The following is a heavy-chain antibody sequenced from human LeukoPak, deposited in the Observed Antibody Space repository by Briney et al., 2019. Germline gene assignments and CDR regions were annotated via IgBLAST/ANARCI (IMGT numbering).Heavy chain of an antibody. J-gene: IGHJ5*02. V-gene: IGHV1-69*13. CDR3: ARNQWDWFDP. Sequence: GASVKVSCKASGYTFASYAMHWVRQAPGQGLEWMGGIIPIFGTANYAQKFQGRVTITADESTSTAYMELSSLRSEDTAVYYCARNQWDWFDPWGQGTLVTVSS. CDR1: GYTFASYA. D-gene: IGHD1-26*01. CDR2: IIPIFGTA.